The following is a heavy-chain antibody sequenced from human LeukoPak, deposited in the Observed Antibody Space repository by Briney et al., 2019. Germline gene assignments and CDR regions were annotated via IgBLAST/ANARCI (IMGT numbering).Heavy chain of an antibody. CDR1: GFTFSSYA. D-gene: IGHD5-18*01. CDR3: ARTEDTAMVKGFYGMDV. CDR2: ISYDGSSK. J-gene: IGHJ6*02. Sequence: GGSLRLSCAASGFTFSSYAMHWVRQAPGKGLEWVAVISYDGSSKYYADSVKGRFTISRDNSKNTLYLQMNSLRAEDTAVYYCARTEDTAMVKGFYGMDVWGQGTTVTVSS. V-gene: IGHV3-30-3*01.